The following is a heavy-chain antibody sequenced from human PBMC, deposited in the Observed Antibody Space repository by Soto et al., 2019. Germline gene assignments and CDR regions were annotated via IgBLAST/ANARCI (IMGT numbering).Heavy chain of an antibody. J-gene: IGHJ5*02. CDR3: ASLRGVTILPGLILS. Sequence: PGGSLRLSCAASGFTFRSYAMSWVRQAPGKGLEWVSGISGSGISTHYADSVKGRFTVSRDNSKNTVYMQMNSLRAEDTAVYYCASLRGVTILPGLILSWGQGTLVTVSS. D-gene: IGHD3-10*01. CDR2: ISGSGIST. CDR1: GFTFRSYA. V-gene: IGHV3-23*01.